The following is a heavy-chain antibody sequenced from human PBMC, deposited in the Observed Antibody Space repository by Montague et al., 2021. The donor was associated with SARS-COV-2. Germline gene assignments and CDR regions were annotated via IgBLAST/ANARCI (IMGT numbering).Heavy chain of an antibody. Sequence: SETLSLTCTVSGGSISSNFWSWIRQPPGKGLEWIGYIYYSGSTXXXPSXKGRVTISVDTSKKQFSLQLSSVTAADTAVYYCARTRGYDPLFDFWGQGTLVTVSS. CDR3: ARTRGYDPLFDF. V-gene: IGHV4-59*01. CDR1: GGSISSNF. CDR2: IYYSGST. D-gene: IGHD5-12*01. J-gene: IGHJ4*02.